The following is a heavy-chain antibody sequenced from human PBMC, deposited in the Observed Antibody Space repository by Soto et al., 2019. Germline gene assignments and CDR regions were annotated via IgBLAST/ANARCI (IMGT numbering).Heavy chain of an antibody. CDR3: ASDYGDYHAFDI. CDR1: GGTFSSYT. CDR2: IIPILGIA. Sequence: QVQLVQSGAEVKKPGSSVKVSCKASGGTFSSYTISWVRQAPGQGLEWMGRIIPILGIANYAQKFQGRVTITADKSTSPAYMELSSLRSEDTAVYYCASDYGDYHAFDIWGQGTMVTVSS. J-gene: IGHJ3*02. D-gene: IGHD4-17*01. V-gene: IGHV1-69*02.